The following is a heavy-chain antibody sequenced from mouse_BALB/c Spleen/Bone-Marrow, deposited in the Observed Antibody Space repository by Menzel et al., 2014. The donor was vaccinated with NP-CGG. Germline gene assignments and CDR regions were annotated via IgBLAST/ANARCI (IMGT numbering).Heavy chain of an antibody. CDR3: ARRGGNPSFDY. J-gene: IGHJ2*01. Sequence: QVQLQQSGPELVKPGASVKISCKASGYAFSSSWMNWVKQRPGQGLEWIGRIYPGDGDTNYNGKFKGKATLTADKSSSTAYMQLSSLTSVDPAVYFCARRGGNPSFDYWGQGTTLTVSS. V-gene: IGHV1-82*01. D-gene: IGHD2-1*01. CDR1: GYAFSSSW. CDR2: IYPGDGDT.